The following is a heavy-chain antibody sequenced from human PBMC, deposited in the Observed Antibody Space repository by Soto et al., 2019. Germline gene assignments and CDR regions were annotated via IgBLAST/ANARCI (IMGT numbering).Heavy chain of an antibody. CDR3: AKLPNTYYYDSSGYFPFDY. D-gene: IGHD3-22*01. CDR1: GFTFSSYG. Sequence: GGSLRLSCAASGFTFSSYGMHWVRQAPGKGLEWVAVISYDGSNKYYADSVKGRFTISRDNSKNTLYLQMNSLRAEDTAVYYCAKLPNTYYYDSSGYFPFDYWGQGTLVTVSS. J-gene: IGHJ4*02. V-gene: IGHV3-30*18. CDR2: ISYDGSNK.